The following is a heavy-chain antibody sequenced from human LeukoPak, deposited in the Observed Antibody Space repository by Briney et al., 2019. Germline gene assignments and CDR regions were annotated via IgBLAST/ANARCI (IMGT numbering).Heavy chain of an antibody. D-gene: IGHD3-10*01. J-gene: IGHJ4*02. CDR1: GFTFSSYA. CDR3: EKDFGAPS. Sequence: GGSLRLSCAASGFTFSSYAMSWVRQAPGKGLEWVSAISASGGSTYYADSVKGRFTISRDNSKNTLYLQMNSLRAGDTAIYYCEKDFGAPSWGQGTLVTVSS. CDR2: ISASGGST. V-gene: IGHV3-23*01.